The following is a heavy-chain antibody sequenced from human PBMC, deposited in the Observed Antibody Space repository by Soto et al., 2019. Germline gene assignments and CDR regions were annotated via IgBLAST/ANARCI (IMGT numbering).Heavy chain of an antibody. J-gene: IGHJ3*02. V-gene: IGHV1-18*01. CDR3: ARVWAYYDILTGFPYDAFDI. D-gene: IGHD3-9*01. CDR2: ISAYNGNT. Sequence: GASVKVSCKASGYTFTSYGISWVRQAPGQGLEWMGWISAYNGNTNYAQKHQGRVTMTTDTSTSTAYKELRSLRSDDTAVYYFARVWAYYDILTGFPYDAFDIWGQGTMVTVSS. CDR1: GYTFTSYG.